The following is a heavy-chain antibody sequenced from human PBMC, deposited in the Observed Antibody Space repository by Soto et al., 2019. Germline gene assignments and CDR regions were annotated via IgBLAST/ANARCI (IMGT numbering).Heavy chain of an antibody. D-gene: IGHD3-10*01. CDR2: IKSKTDGGTT. J-gene: IGHJ6*03. CDR1: GFTFSNAW. V-gene: IGHV3-15*01. Sequence: GGSLRLSCAASGFTFSNAWMSWVRQAPGKGLEWVGRIKSKTDGGTTDYAAPVKGRLTSSRDDSKTKLYLQMNSLKTEDTAESYCTTVVGSRASPREVRGVIMDPNYYYYYYMDVWGKGTTVTVSS. CDR3: TTVVGSRASPREVRGVIMDPNYYYYYYMDV.